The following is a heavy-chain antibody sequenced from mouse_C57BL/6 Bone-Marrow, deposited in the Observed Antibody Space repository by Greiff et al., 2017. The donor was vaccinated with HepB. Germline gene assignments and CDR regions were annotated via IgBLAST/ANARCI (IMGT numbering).Heavy chain of an antibody. V-gene: IGHV1-42*01. CDR2: INPSTGGT. J-gene: IGHJ2*01. D-gene: IGHD1-1*01. CDR3: ARRGGSYYYVSIPFDY. Sequence: EVQLQQSGPELVKPGASVKISCKASGYSFTGYYMNWVKQSPEKSLEWIGEINPSTGGTNYNQKFKAKATLTVDKSSSTAYMQLKSLTSEDSAVYYCARRGGSYYYVSIPFDYWGQGTTLTVSS. CDR1: GYSFTGYY.